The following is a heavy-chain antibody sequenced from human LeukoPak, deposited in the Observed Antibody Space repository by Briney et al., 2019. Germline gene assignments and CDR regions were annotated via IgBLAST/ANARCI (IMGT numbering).Heavy chain of an antibody. D-gene: IGHD2-15*01. J-gene: IGHJ5*02. CDR2: INPNSGGT. CDR3: ARDPGCSGGSCYPTYNWFDP. CDR1: GYTFTGYY. Sequence: ASVKVSCKASGYTFTGYYMHWVRQAPGQGLEWMGWINPNSGGTNYAQKFQGRVTMTRDTSISTAYMELSRLRSDDTAVYYCARDPGCSGGSCYPTYNWFDPWGQGTLVTVSS. V-gene: IGHV1-2*02.